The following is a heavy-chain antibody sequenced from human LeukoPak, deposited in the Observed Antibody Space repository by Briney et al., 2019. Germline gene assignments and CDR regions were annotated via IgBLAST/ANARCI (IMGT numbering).Heavy chain of an antibody. J-gene: IGHJ4*02. CDR3: AARIQLWLRDY. CDR2: ISGSGGST. D-gene: IGHD5-18*01. CDR1: GFMFSHSA. V-gene: IGHV3-23*01. Sequence: PGGSLRLSCAASGFMFSHSAMTWVRQAPGKGLEWVSGISGSGGSTYYADSVKGRFTISRDNSKNTLYLQMNSLRAEDTAEYYCAARIQLWLRDYWGQGTLVTVSS.